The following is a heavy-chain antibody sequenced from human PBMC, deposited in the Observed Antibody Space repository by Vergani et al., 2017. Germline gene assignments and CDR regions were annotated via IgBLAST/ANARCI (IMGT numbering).Heavy chain of an antibody. V-gene: IGHV4-34*01. Sequence: QVQLQQWGAGLLKPSETLSLTCAVYGGSFSGYYWSWIRQPPGKGLEWIGEINHSGSTNYNPSRKSRVTIAVDTSKNQVYLKLNSVTAADTAVYYCASGITGTGGHGYWGQGTLVTVSS. CDR1: GGSFSGYY. D-gene: IGHD1-20*01. J-gene: IGHJ4*02. CDR3: ASGITGTGGHGY. CDR2: INHSGST.